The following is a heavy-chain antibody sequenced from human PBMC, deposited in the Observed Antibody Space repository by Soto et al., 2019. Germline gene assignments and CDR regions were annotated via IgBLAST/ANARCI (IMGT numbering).Heavy chain of an antibody. D-gene: IGHD2-15*01. CDR1: GFTFCNAG. J-gene: IGHJ6*03. CDR3: TTAGVVVVAATPYYYYYMDV. V-gene: IGHV3-15*01. Sequence: GGSLRLSCAASGFTFCNAGMGWVRQTPGKGLEWVGRIKSKTDGGTTDYAAPVKGRFTISRDDSKNTLYLQMNSLKTEDTAVYYCTTAGVVVVAATPYYYYYMDVWGKGTTVTVSS. CDR2: IKSKTDGGTT.